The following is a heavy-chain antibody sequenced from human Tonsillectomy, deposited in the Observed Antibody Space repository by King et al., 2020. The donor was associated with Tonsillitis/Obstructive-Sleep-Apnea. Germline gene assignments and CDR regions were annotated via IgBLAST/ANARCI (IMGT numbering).Heavy chain of an antibody. J-gene: IGHJ3*02. D-gene: IGHD1-14*01. CDR2: IDYSGST. V-gene: IGHV4-59*08. CDR3: AQEGTDAFDI. Sequence: QLQESGPGLVKPSETLSLTCTVSGGSISGYYWSWIRQPPGKGLEWMGYIDYSGSTKYNPSLKNRVTMSVDTSKNQFSLKLSSVTAADTAVYYCAQEGTDAFDIWGQGTMVTVSS. CDR1: GGSISGYY.